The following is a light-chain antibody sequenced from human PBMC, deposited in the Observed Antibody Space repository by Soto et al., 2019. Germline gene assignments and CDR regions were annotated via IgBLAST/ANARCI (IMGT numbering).Light chain of an antibody. CDR1: QDIRSD. Sequence: DIQMTQSPSSLSASVGDRVTITCRASQDIRSDLGWFQQKPGKAPKRLMYAASTLESGVPSRFSGSRSGTELTLTISSLQPEDFATYYCLQHHSYPFTFGPGTKVDIK. J-gene: IGKJ3*01. CDR3: LQHHSYPFT. CDR2: AAS. V-gene: IGKV1-17*01.